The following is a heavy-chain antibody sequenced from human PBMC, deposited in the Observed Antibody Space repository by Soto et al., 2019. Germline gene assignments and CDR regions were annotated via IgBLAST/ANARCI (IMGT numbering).Heavy chain of an antibody. D-gene: IGHD3-10*01. V-gene: IGHV1-3*01. CDR3: ARGGGWVGEASFDS. CDR1: GYTFTSYT. CDR2: INAGNGRE. Sequence: QVQLEQSGAEVKKPGASVKVSCKTSGYTFTSYTLHWVRQAPGQGLEWMGWINAGNGREKYSQRFQDGVSLSTNKSATPAYMELRSLRSEDTAMYYWARGGGWVGEASFDSWGQGTLVTVSS. J-gene: IGHJ4*02.